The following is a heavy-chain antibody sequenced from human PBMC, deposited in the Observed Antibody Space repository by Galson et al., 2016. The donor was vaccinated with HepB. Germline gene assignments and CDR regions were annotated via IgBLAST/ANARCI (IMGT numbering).Heavy chain of an antibody. J-gene: IGHJ4*02. V-gene: IGHV6-1*01. CDR3: ASGTWDSGLKW. Sequence: CAISGDSVSSKSTTWNWIRLSPSRGLEWLGRTFYRSKWYDDYAVSVKSRLTINPETSKNQFSLQLNSVLPEDTAMYYCASGTWDSGLKWWGQGTPVTVSS. CDR1: GDSVSSKSTT. D-gene: IGHD1-26*01. CDR2: TFYRSKWYD.